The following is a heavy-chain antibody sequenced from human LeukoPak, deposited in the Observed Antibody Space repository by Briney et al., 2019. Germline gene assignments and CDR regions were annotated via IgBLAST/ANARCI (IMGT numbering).Heavy chain of an antibody. V-gene: IGHV4-59*01. J-gene: IGHJ4*02. Sequence: SETLSLTCTVSGGSISRYYWNWIRQPPGERLEWIGWIHYSGSTAYNPSLESRVTMSVDTSKNHISLKMTSVTAADTATYYCARWGYFDSSGYFVVDYWGQGALVTVSS. CDR3: ARWGYFDSSGYFVVDY. CDR2: IHYSGST. CDR1: GGSISRYY. D-gene: IGHD3-22*01.